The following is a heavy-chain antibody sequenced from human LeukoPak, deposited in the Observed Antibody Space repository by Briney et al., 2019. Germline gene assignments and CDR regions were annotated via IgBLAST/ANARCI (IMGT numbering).Heavy chain of an antibody. Sequence: GGFLRLSCAASGFTFSSYGMHWVRQAPGKGLEWVAFIRYDGSNKYYAGSVKGRFTISRDNSKDTLYLQMNSLRAEDTAVYYCAKDRDHSSGWPPDYWGQGTLVTVSS. CDR1: GFTFSSYG. V-gene: IGHV3-30*02. J-gene: IGHJ4*02. CDR3: AKDRDHSSGWPPDY. CDR2: IRYDGSNK. D-gene: IGHD6-19*01.